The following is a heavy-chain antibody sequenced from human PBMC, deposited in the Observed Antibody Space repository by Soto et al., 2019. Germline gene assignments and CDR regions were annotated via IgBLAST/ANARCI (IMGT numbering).Heavy chain of an antibody. CDR2: IIPIFGTA. Sequence: QVQLVQSGAEVKKPGSSVRVSCKASGGTFSSYAISWVRQAPGQGLEWMGGIIPIFGTANYAQKFQGRVTITADKSTSTAYMELSSLRSEDTAVYYCAPVAGRPGDRWFDPWGQGTLVTVSS. V-gene: IGHV1-69*06. CDR3: APVAGRPGDRWFDP. D-gene: IGHD6-19*01. J-gene: IGHJ5*02. CDR1: GGTFSSYA.